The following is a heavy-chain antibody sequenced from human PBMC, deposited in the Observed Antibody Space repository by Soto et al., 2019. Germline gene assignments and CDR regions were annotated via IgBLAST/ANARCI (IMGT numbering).Heavy chain of an antibody. CDR3: ATYFTAGAYFEN. J-gene: IGHJ4*02. CDR1: GDTLSYSA. V-gene: IGHV1-69*01. Sequence: QVQLVQSGAEVRKPGSSVRISCTASGDTLSYSAIGWLRQAPGQGLEWMGGITPSFGSPVYARKFQDRVTIAADHMILNNLRSDDTAMYFCATYFTAGAYFENWCQVTLVTVSS. CDR2: ITPSFGSP. D-gene: IGHD3-9*01.